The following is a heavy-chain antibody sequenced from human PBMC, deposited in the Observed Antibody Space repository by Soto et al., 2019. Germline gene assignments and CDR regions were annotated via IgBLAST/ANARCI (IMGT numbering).Heavy chain of an antibody. D-gene: IGHD4-17*01. CDR2: IYYSGIT. J-gene: IGHJ4*02. Sequence: SETLSLTCTVSGVSISSVVYYWSWIRQHPGKGLEWIGYIYYSGITYYNPSFESLATISVDTSKNQFSLKLSSVTAADTAVYYCAREVFGDYNYFDYWGQGALVTVSS. CDR1: GVSISSVVYY. V-gene: IGHV4-31*01. CDR3: AREVFGDYNYFDY.